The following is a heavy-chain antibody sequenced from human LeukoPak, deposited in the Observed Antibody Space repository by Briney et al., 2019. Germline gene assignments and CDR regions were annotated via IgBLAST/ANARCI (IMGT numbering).Heavy chain of an antibody. D-gene: IGHD3-10*01. J-gene: IGHJ4*02. CDR2: ISGSTTYI. CDR1: AFPFSSYS. Sequence: GGSLRLSCAVSAFPFSSYSINWVRQAPGEGLEWISSISGSTTYIHYADSVRGRFTSSRDSANNSVFLQMNSLRAEDTAMYFCAAYYYGSGSRALDYWGQGILVTVSS. CDR3: AAYYYGSGSRALDY. V-gene: IGHV3-21*01.